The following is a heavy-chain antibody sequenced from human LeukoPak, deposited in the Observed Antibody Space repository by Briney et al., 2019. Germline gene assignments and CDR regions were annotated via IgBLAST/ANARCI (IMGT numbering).Heavy chain of an antibody. J-gene: IGHJ4*02. CDR2: INPNSGGT. Sequence: ASVTVSFKPSVYTFTCYYIHWVRQAPGQGLEWMGWINPNSGGTNYAQKFQGRVTMTSDTSINTAYMDLSRLRSDDTAVYYCARGEYRYGHDYWGQGTLVTVSS. CDR1: VYTFTCYY. D-gene: IGHD5-18*01. V-gene: IGHV1-2*02. CDR3: ARGEYRYGHDY.